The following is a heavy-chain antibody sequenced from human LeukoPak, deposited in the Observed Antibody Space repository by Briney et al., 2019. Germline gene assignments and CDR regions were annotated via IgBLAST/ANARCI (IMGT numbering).Heavy chain of an antibody. CDR3: ARGPASRSWYSDH. CDR2: INPSGGST. V-gene: IGHV1-46*01. J-gene: IGHJ4*02. CDR1: GYTFASYY. Sequence: ASVKVSCKASGYTFASYYIQWVRQAPGQGLEWMGIINPSGGSTSYAQKFQGRVTMARDLSTSTVYMELSGLRSEDTAVYYCARGPASRSWYSDHWGQGTLVTVSS. D-gene: IGHD6-13*01.